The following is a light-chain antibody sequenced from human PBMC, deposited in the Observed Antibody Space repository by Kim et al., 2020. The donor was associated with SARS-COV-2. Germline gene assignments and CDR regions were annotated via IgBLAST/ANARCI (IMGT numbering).Light chain of an antibody. CDR2: LEGSGSY. CDR1: SGDTNYI. J-gene: IGLJ3*02. CDR3: ETWDKNTRV. Sequence: SSVKHTCTLNSGDTNYIIAWHQQQPGKAPRYLMKLEGSGSYNPGTGVPVRFSGSSSGPDRYLTISNLQSEDEADYYCETWDKNTRVFGGGTQLTVL. V-gene: IGLV4-60*03.